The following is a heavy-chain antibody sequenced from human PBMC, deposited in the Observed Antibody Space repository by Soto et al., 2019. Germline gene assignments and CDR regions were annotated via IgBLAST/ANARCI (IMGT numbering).Heavy chain of an antibody. CDR3: AREPRGYSYRLIYFDY. CDR2: ISYDGSNK. Sequence: QVQLVESGGGVVQPGRSLRLSCAASGFTFSSYAMHWVRQAPGKGLERVAVISYDGSNKYYADSVKGRFTISGDNSKNPLYLQMNSLRSEYTAVYYCAREPRGYSYRLIYFDYWGQGTLVTVSS. J-gene: IGHJ4*02. D-gene: IGHD5-18*01. V-gene: IGHV3-30-3*01. CDR1: GFTFSSYA.